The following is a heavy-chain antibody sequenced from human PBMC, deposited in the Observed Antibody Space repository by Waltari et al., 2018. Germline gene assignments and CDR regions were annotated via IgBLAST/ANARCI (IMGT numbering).Heavy chain of an antibody. J-gene: IGHJ4*02. D-gene: IGHD1-1*01. Sequence: QVQLQESGPGLVKPSETLSLTCVVSGYSISSDYYWGWIRQPPGKGLEWIACVYSSVGPKYNPSLKSRVTISIDSSKTQLSLKLDSVTAADAAVYYCARGPLGTMRDYWGQGILVTVSS. CDR3: ARGPLGTMRDY. V-gene: IGHV4-38-2*01. CDR1: GYSISSDYY. CDR2: VYSSVGP.